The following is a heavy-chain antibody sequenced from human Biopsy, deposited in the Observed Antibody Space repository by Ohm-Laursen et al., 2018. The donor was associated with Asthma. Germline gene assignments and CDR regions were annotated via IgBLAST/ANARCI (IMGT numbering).Heavy chain of an antibody. V-gene: IGHV1-69*13. Sequence: LVKVSCKSLGGTFNTYVIGWVRQAPGQGLEWMGGINSVFGTTTYSQKFQDRVTITADDSTSTVYMELSSLRSEDTAVYYCARKAGSCISRTCYSLDFWGQGTLVTVSS. D-gene: IGHD2-2*01. CDR2: INSVFGTT. CDR1: GGTFNTYV. J-gene: IGHJ4*02. CDR3: ARKAGSCISRTCYSLDF.